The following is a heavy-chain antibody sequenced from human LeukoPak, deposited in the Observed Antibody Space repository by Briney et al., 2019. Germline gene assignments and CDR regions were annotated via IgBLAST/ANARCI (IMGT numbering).Heavy chain of an antibody. CDR1: GYTFTSYG. J-gene: IGHJ5*02. V-gene: IGHV1-18*01. D-gene: IGHD6-13*01. CDR2: ISAYNGNT. Sequence: GASVKVSCKASGYTFTSYGISWVRQAPGQGLEWMGWISAYNGNTNYAQKLQGRVTMTTDTSTSTAYMELRSLRSDDTAVYYCARDGAAAGTYNWFDPWGQGTLVTVSS. CDR3: ARDGAAAGTYNWFDP.